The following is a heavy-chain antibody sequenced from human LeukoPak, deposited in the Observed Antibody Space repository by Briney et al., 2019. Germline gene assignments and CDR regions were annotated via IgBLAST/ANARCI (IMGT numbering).Heavy chain of an antibody. CDR3: ARVPGEDSSGSYYTPPYFDY. V-gene: IGHV3-11*01. CDR2: ISSSGSTI. D-gene: IGHD3-10*01. CDR1: GFTFSDYY. J-gene: IGHJ4*02. Sequence: PGGSLRLSCAASGFTFSDYYMSWIRQAPGKGLEWVSYISSSGSTIYYADSVKGRFTISRDNAKNSLYLQMNSLRAEDTAVYYCARVPGEDSSGSYYTPPYFDYWGQGTLVTVSS.